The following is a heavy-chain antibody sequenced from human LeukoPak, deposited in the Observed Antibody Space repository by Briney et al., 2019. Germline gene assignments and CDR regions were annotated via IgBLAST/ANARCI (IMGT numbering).Heavy chain of an antibody. CDR1: GFGFSTSW. CDR3: ARDPQNGALDI. CDR2: IDPTGGAI. D-gene: IGHD1-1*01. Sequence: GGSLRLSCAASGFGFSTSWMSWVRQTPGKGLEWVSDIDPTGGAIAYVDSVKGRFTISRDNAKSSVYLQMSGLRAEDSAAYYCARDPQNGALDIWGQGTMVTVSS. V-gene: IGHV3-7*01. J-gene: IGHJ3*02.